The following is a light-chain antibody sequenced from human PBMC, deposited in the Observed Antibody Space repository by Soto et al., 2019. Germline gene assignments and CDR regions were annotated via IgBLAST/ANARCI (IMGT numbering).Light chain of an antibody. J-gene: IGKJ4*01. Sequence: DIQMTQSPSSLSASVGDRVTITFLASLPISNYLASYQQKPGKIPHLLIYAASTFQAGVPARVSGSGSGTDFTLTISSLQPEDVAAYYCPKYNSAPRTFGGGTTVEIK. CDR3: PKYNSAPRT. CDR1: LPISNY. V-gene: IGKV1-27*01. CDR2: AAS.